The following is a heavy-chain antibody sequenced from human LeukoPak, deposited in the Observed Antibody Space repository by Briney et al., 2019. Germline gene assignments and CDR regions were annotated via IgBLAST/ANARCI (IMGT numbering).Heavy chain of an antibody. V-gene: IGHV3-7*01. CDR1: GFAFSGYW. CDR2: INQDGSET. J-gene: IGHJ4*02. Sequence: GGSLRLSCAASGFAFSGYWMSWVRQAPGKGLEWVANINQDGSETYYVDSVKGRFTISRDNTKNSLYLQMNSLRAEDTAVYYCARMGSSSSSYWGQGTLVTVSS. D-gene: IGHD6-6*01. CDR3: ARMGSSSSSY.